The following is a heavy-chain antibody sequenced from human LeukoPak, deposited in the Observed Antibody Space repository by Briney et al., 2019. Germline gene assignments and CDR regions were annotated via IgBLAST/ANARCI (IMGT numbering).Heavy chain of an antibody. J-gene: IGHJ3*01. CDR3: AKNLGPFDV. V-gene: IGHV3-53*01. CDR1: GFTFSSYW. CDR2: IADAGT. D-gene: IGHD3-16*01. Sequence: PGGSLRLSCAASGFTFSSYWMHWVRQAPGKGLEWVSTIADAGTYYADSVKGRFTISRDNSKNMLYLQLNSLRAGDTAMYYCAKNLGPFDVRGQGTMVTVSS.